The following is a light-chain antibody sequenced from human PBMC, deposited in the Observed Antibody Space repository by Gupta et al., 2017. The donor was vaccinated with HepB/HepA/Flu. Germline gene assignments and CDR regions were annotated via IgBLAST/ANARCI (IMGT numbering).Light chain of an antibody. CDR3: QQLNSSPLT. V-gene: IGKV1-9*01. CDR2: AAS. J-gene: IGKJ5*01. CDR1: QGISSY. Sequence: DIQLTQSPSFLSASVGERVTITCRASQGISSYLAWYQQKPGKAPKLLIYAASTLQSGVPSRFSGSGSGTEFTLTISSLQPEDFATYYCQQLNSSPLTFGQGTRLEIK.